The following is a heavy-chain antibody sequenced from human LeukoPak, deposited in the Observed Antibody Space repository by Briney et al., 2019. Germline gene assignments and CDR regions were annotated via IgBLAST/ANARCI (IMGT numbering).Heavy chain of an antibody. CDR1: GGSINSGTFY. J-gene: IGHJ4*02. CDR2: MYYDGSS. CDR3: ARRSDSGSDDGEDYFDY. V-gene: IGHV4-39*01. Sequence: SETLSLTCTVSGGSINSGTFYWGWIRQPPGKGLEWIGSMYYDGSSYYNPSLKCRVTTSVDTSKNQFSLKLTSVTAADTAVYFCARRSDSGSDDGEDYFDYWGQGTLVTVSS. D-gene: IGHD1-26*01.